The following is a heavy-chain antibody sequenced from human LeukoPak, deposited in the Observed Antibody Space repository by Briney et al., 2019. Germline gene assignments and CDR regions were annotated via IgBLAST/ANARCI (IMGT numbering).Heavy chain of an antibody. V-gene: IGHV4-39*01. CDR2: TSYSRST. CDR3: ARSKEVLLWFGEYPEFDY. J-gene: IGHJ4*02. D-gene: IGHD3-10*01. Sequence: SETLSLTCTVSGGSISSSSYYWGWIRQPPGKGLEWIGTTSYSRSTYYNPSLKSRVTISVDTWNQFSLKLSYVTAADTAVYYCARSKEVLLWFGEYPEFDYWGQGTLVTVSS. CDR1: GGSISSSSYY.